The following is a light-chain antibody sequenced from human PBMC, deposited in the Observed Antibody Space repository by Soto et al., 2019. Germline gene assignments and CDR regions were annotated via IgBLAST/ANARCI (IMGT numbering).Light chain of an antibody. CDR3: QHYNSYSEA. Sequence: DIKMTQSPSPLSGSVGDRVTITCRASQTISSWLAWYQQKPGKAPKLLIYKASTLKSGVPSRFSGSGSGTECTLTISSLQPDDVATYYCQHYNSYSEAFAQGTKVDI. J-gene: IGKJ1*01. V-gene: IGKV1-5*03. CDR1: QTISSW. CDR2: KAS.